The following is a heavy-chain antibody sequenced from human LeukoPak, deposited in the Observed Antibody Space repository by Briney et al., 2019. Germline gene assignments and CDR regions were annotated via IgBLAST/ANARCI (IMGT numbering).Heavy chain of an antibody. CDR2: INPSGGST. D-gene: IGHD3-22*01. Sequence: ASVKVSCKASGYTFTSYYMHWVRQAPGQGLEWMGIINPSGGSTSYAQKFQGRVTMTRDTSTSTVYMELSSLRSEDTAVYYCARADYYDSSGYYYGGYFDYWGQGTLVTVSS. V-gene: IGHV1-46*01. J-gene: IGHJ4*02. CDR1: GYTFTSYY. CDR3: ARADYYDSSGYYYGGYFDY.